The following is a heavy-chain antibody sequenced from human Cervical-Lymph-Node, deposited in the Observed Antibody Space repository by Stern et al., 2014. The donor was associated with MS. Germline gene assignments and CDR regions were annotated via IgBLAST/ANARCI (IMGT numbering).Heavy chain of an antibody. CDR3: ARDIPGYYYGMDV. V-gene: IGHV3-21*01. J-gene: IGHJ6*02. CDR2: ISSSSSYI. CDR1: GFTFSSYS. D-gene: IGHD1-14*01. Sequence: EVQLVQSGGGLVKPGGSLRLSCAASGFTFSSYSMNWVRQAPGKGLEWVSSISSSSSYIYYADSVKGRFTISRDNAKNSLYLQMNSLRAEDTAVYYFARDIPGYYYGMDVWGQGTTVTVSS.